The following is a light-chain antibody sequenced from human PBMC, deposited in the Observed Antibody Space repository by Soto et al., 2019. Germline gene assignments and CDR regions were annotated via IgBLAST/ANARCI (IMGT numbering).Light chain of an antibody. J-gene: IGKJ2*01. V-gene: IGKV3-20*01. Sequence: DIVLQQSPGTLSLSPGESATLSCRASQSVRSGYLAWYQQKPGQAPRLLIYGASSRASGIRDSFSGSGSGTDFTLTISRLEPEDFVVYYCQQYATSPSTFGQGTKLEIK. CDR2: GAS. CDR1: QSVRSGY. CDR3: QQYATSPST.